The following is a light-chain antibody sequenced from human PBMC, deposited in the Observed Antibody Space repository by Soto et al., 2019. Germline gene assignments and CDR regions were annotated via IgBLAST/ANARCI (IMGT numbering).Light chain of an antibody. CDR1: SSDVGGYNY. CDR2: DVT. J-gene: IGLJ1*01. CDR3: ISFTSRHIYV. Sequence: QSAPTQPASVSGSPGQSITISCTGTSSDVGGYNYVSWYQQHPGRAPKLIIYDVTNRPSGISNRFSGSKSGNTASLTISGLQTEDEADYYCISFTSRHIYVFGTGTKLTVL. V-gene: IGLV2-14*03.